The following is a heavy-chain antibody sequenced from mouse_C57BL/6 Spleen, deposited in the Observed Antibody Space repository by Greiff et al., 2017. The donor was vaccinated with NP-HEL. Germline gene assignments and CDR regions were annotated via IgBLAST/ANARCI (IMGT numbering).Heavy chain of an antibody. D-gene: IGHD1-1*01. CDR3: SRSDYYGSSPFAY. CDR2: IDPANGNT. J-gene: IGHJ3*01. CDR1: GFNIKNTY. V-gene: IGHV14-3*01. Sequence: VQLQQSVAELVRPGASVKLSCTASGFNIKNTYMHWVKQRPEQGLEWIGRIDPANGNTKYVPKFQGKATITADTSSNTAYLQLSSLTSEDTAIYYCSRSDYYGSSPFAYWGQGTLVTVSA.